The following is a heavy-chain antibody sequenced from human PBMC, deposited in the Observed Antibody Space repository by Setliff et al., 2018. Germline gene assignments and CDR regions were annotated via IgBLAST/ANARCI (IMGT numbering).Heavy chain of an antibody. CDR1: GFTFSSYA. CDR2: ILGGDSST. V-gene: IGHV3-23*03. Sequence: PGGSLRLSCAASGFTFSSYAVSWVRQAPGKGLEWVSTILGGDSSTYYADSVRGRFTISRDNSRSTLYLQMNSLRAEDTALYYCANYEQRPRNLDYWGQGTLVTVSS. J-gene: IGHJ4*02. CDR3: ANYEQRPRNLDY. D-gene: IGHD6-25*01.